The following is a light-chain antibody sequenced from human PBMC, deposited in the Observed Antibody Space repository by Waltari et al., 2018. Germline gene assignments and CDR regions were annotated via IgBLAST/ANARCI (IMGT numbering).Light chain of an antibody. CDR1: YSNIGNND. Sequence: QSVLTQPPSASGTPGQRVTISCSGTYSNIGNNDVNRYQQPPGPAPKLLIYRNDLLPSGVPDRFSGSKSGSSASLAISGLHSEDEADYYCAAWDDSLNGRWVFGGGTKVTVL. V-gene: IGLV1-44*01. J-gene: IGLJ3*02. CDR2: RND. CDR3: AAWDDSLNGRWV.